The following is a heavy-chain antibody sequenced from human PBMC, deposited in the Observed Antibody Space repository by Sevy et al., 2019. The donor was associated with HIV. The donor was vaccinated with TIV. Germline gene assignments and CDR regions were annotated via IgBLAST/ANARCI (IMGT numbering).Heavy chain of an antibody. V-gene: IGHV3-21*01. CDR3: EREREQQLVDY. J-gene: IGHJ4*02. CDR2: ISSRSTYI. Sequence: GGSLRLSCAASGFTFSRYSMNWVRQAPGKGLEWVSPISSRSTYIYHADSVKGRFTISRDDAKNSLFLQMKSLRAEDTAVYYCEREREQQLVDYWGQGTLVTVSS. D-gene: IGHD6-13*01. CDR1: GFTFSRYS.